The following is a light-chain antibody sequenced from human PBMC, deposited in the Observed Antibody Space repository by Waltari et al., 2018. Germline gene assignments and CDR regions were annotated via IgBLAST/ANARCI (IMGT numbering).Light chain of an antibody. Sequence: QSALTQFPSVSGSPGQSITIPCTGTSSDVGGYNLVSWYQQHPGRAPKLIIYDVTKRPSGVSNRFSGSKSGNTASLTISGLQAEDEADYYCCSFAGSISVFTVFGTGTTVTVL. J-gene: IGLJ1*01. CDR3: CSFAGSISVFTV. V-gene: IGLV2-23*02. CDR2: DVT. CDR1: SSDVGGYNL.